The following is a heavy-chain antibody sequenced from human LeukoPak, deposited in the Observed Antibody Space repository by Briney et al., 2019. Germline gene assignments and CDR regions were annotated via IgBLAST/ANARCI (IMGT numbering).Heavy chain of an antibody. CDR1: GFTVSSNY. D-gene: IGHD5-18*01. J-gene: IGHJ3*02. CDR3: ARVKTAMVDDAFDI. Sequence: TGGSLRLSCAASGFTVSSNYMSWVRQAPGKGLEWVSVIYSGGSTYYADSVNGRFTISRDNSKNTLYLQMNSLRAEDTAVYYCARVKTAMVDDAFDIWGQGTMVTVSS. CDR2: IYSGGST. V-gene: IGHV3-53*01.